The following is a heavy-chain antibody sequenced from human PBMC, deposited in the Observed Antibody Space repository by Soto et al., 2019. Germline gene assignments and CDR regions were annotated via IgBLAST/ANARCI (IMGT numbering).Heavy chain of an antibody. V-gene: IGHV1-8*01. D-gene: IGHD1-26*01. J-gene: IGHJ4*02. CDR2: MQPSTGRT. CDR1: GYSFTSLD. Sequence: GASVKVSCKASGYSFTSLDINWVRQTAGQGLEWMGWMQPSTGRTGYAQKFQGRVAMTRDTSINTAYMELTTLTSDDTAFYYCARGVSAGVDYWGQGTLVTVSS. CDR3: ARGVSAGVDY.